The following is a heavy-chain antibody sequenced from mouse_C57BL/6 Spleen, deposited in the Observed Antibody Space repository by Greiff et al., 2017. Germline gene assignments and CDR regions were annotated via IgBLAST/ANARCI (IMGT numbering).Heavy chain of an antibody. CDR1: GYSFTGYY. CDR2: INPSTGGT. V-gene: IGHV1-42*01. Sequence: VQLQQSGPELVKPGASVKISCKASGYSFTGYYMNWVKQSPEKSLEWIGEINPSTGGTTYNQKFKAKATLTVDKSSSTAYMQLKSLTSEDSAVYYCARTVVAPDYWGQGTTLTVSS. CDR3: ARTVVAPDY. D-gene: IGHD1-1*01. J-gene: IGHJ2*01.